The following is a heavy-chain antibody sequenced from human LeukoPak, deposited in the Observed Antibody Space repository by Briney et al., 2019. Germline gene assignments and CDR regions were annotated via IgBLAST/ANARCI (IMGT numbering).Heavy chain of an antibody. CDR2: INPSGGST. CDR1: GYTFTSYY. D-gene: IGHD2-15*01. Sequence: ASVKVPCKASGYTFTSYYMHWVRQAPGQGLEWMGIINPSGGSTSCAQKFQGRVTMTRDTSTSTVYMELSSLRSEDTAVYYCARDGCSGGSCYGEYFQHWGQGTLVTVSS. CDR3: ARDGCSGGSCYGEYFQH. V-gene: IGHV1-46*01. J-gene: IGHJ1*01.